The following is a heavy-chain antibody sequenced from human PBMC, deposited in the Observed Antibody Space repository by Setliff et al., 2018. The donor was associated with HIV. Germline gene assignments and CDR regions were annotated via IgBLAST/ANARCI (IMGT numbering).Heavy chain of an antibody. CDR2: INPNSGGT. Sequence: ASVKVSCKASGYSFTSYGVSWVRQAPGQGLEWMGWINPNSGGTNYAQKFQGRVTMTRDTSISTAYMELRRLRSDDTAVYYCARDRSDYYYYYGMDVWGQGTTVTVSS. J-gene: IGHJ6*02. D-gene: IGHD3-3*01. CDR1: GYSFTSYG. CDR3: ARDRSDYYYYYGMDV. V-gene: IGHV1-2*02.